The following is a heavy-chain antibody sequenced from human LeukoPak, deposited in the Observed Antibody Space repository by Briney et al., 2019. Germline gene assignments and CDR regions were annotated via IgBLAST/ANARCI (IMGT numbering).Heavy chain of an antibody. CDR1: GGTFSNYA. V-gene: IGHV1-69*13. J-gene: IGHJ4*02. CDR2: IIPISGTA. Sequence: ASVKVSCKASGGTFSNYAINWVRQAPGPGLEWMGGIIPISGTANYAQKFQGRVTITADESTSTVYMELNSLKSEDTAVYYCARGWDYDSGGRPTAYVYWGQGTLVTVSS. D-gene: IGHD3-22*01. CDR3: ARGWDYDSGGRPTAYVY.